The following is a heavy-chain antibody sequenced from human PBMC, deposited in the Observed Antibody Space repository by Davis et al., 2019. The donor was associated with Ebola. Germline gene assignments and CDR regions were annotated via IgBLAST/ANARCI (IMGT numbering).Heavy chain of an antibody. Sequence: PGGSLRLSCEGTGFLFNTYGMHWVRQAPGKGLEWVAFIRYDGSNKYYVDSVKGRFTISRDNSKNMVYLQMSSLRPEDTAVYYCAKDVGSGWYHGEGSDYWGQGTLVTVSS. D-gene: IGHD6-19*01. CDR3: AKDVGSGWYHGEGSDY. J-gene: IGHJ4*02. CDR2: IRYDGSNK. CDR1: GFLFNTYG. V-gene: IGHV3-30*02.